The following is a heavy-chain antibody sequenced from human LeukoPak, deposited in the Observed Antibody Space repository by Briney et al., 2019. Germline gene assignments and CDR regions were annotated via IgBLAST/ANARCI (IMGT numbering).Heavy chain of an antibody. CDR1: GGSISSGSYY. D-gene: IGHD3-10*01. CDR3: ARLMVRRPDAFDI. CDR2: IYYSGST. J-gene: IGHJ3*02. Sequence: PSETLSLTCTVSGGSISSGSYYWGWIRQPPGKGLEWIGSIYYSGSTYYNPSLKSRVTISVDTSKNQFSLKLSSVTAADTAVYYCARLMVRRPDAFDIWGQGTMVTVSS. V-gene: IGHV4-39*01.